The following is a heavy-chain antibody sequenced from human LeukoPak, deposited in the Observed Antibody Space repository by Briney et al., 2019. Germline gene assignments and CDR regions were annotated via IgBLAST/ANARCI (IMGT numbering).Heavy chain of an antibody. Sequence: ASVKVSCKASGYTFTSYSINWVRQAPGQGLEWMGRISAYNGITDYAQKFQGRVTVTTDTSTSTAYMELRSLRLDDTAVYYCARPVGRDYYDSSGYVLYWGQGTRVTVSS. V-gene: IGHV1-18*01. CDR3: ARPVGRDYYDSSGYVLY. J-gene: IGHJ4*02. D-gene: IGHD3-22*01. CDR1: GYTFTSYS. CDR2: ISAYNGIT.